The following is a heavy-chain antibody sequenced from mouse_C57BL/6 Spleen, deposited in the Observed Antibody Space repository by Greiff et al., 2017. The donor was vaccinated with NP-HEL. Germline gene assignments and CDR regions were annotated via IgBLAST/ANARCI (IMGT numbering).Heavy chain of an antibody. V-gene: IGHV14-4*01. Sequence: VQLQQSGAELVRPGASVKLSCTASGFNIKDDYMHWVKQRPEKGLEWIGWIDPENGDTEYASKFQGKATITAYTSSNTAYLQLSSLTSEDTAVYYSTTGNGYYAMDYWGQGTSVTVSS. CDR3: TTGNGYYAMDY. CDR1: GFNIKDDY. J-gene: IGHJ4*01. CDR2: IDPENGDT.